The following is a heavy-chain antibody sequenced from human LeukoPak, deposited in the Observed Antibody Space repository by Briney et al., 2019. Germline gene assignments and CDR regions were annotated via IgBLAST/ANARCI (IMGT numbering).Heavy chain of an antibody. CDR1: GGSISSSSYY. CDR2: IYYSGST. CDR3: ARSYDSSGYFIPSVFDY. J-gene: IGHJ4*02. Sequence: SETLSLTCTVSGGSISSSSYYWGWIRQPPGKGLEWIGSIYYSGSTYYNPSLKSRVTISVDTSKNQFSLKLSSVTAADTAVYYCARSYDSSGYFIPSVFDYWGQGTLVTVSS. V-gene: IGHV4-39*07. D-gene: IGHD3-22*01.